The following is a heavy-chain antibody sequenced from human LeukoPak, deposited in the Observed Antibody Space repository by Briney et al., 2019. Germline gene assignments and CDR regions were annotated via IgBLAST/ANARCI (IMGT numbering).Heavy chain of an antibody. CDR2: IYYSGST. V-gene: IGHV4-59*01. D-gene: IGHD5-18*01. CDR3: ARSLVGYGYGPNWFDP. CDR1: GGSISSYY. Sequence: PSETLSLTCTVSGGSISSYYWSWIRQPPGKGLEWIGYIYYSGSTNYNPSLKSRVTISVDTSKNQFSLKLSSVTAADTAVYYCARSLVGYGYGPNWFDPWGQGTRVTVSS. J-gene: IGHJ5*02.